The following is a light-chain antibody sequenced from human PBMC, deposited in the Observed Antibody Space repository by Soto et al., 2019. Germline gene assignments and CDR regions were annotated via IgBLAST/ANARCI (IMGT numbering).Light chain of an antibody. CDR2: DVS. V-gene: IGLV2-14*01. Sequence: SVLTQPASVSGSPGQSITISCTGASSDVGGYNYVSWYQQHPGKAPKLMIYDVSNRPSGVSNRFSGSKSGNTASLTISGLQAEDEADYYCSSYTSISTHVFGTGTKVTGL. CDR3: SSYTSISTHV. CDR1: SSDVGGYNY. J-gene: IGLJ1*01.